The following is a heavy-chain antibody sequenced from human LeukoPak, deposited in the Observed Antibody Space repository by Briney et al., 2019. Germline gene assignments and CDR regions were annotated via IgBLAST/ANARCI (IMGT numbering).Heavy chain of an antibody. CDR1: GFTFSSYG. J-gene: IGHJ6*02. CDR3: AKEYNWILYYYYGMDV. D-gene: IGHD1-20*01. V-gene: IGHV3-30*18. CDR2: ISYDGSNK. Sequence: GRSLRLSCAASGFTFSSYGMHWVRQAPGKGLEGVAVISYDGSNKYYADSVKGRFTISRDNSKNTLYLQMNSLRAEDTAVYYCAKEYNWILYYYYGMDVSGQGTTVTVSS.